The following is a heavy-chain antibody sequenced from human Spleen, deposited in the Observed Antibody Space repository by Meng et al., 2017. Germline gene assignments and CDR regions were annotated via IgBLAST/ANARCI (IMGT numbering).Heavy chain of an antibody. V-gene: IGHV4-34*01. Sequence: GSLRLSCAVYGGSFSGYYWSWIRQPPGKGLEWIGEINHSGSTNYNPSLKSRVTISVDTSKNQFSLKLSSVTAADTAVYYCARVGRGYSYGQAPQWYYYYGMDVWGQGTTVTVSS. D-gene: IGHD5-18*01. CDR3: ARVGRGYSYGQAPQWYYYYGMDV. CDR2: INHSGST. CDR1: GGSFSGYY. J-gene: IGHJ6*02.